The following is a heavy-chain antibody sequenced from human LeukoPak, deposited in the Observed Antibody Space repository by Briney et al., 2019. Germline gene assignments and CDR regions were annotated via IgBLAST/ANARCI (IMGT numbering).Heavy chain of an antibody. D-gene: IGHD5-18*01. CDR2: ISSSSNYI. V-gene: IGHV3-21*01. J-gene: IGHJ3*02. CDR3: ARECMDTTMADAFDI. Sequence: PGGSLRLSCAASGFTFSDYIMNWVRQAPGKGLEWVSYISSSSNYIYYADSVKGRFTISRDNAKNSLYLQMNSLRAEDTAVYYCARECMDTTMADAFDIWGQGTMVTVSS. CDR1: GFTFSDYI.